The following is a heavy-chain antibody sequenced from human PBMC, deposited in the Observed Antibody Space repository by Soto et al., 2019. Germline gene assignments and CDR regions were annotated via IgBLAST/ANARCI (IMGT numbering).Heavy chain of an antibody. Sequence: EVQLVESGGGLVKPGGSLRLSCAASGFTFSSYSMNWVRQAPGKGLEWVSSISSSSSYIYYADSVKGRFTISRDNAKNSPYLQMNRLGAEDTAVYFCARDLNPVTMISVADKYYFDYWGQGTLVTVSS. J-gene: IGHJ4*02. CDR1: GFTFSSYS. CDR3: ARDLNPVTMISVADKYYFDY. V-gene: IGHV3-21*01. CDR2: ISSSSSYI. D-gene: IGHD3-22*01.